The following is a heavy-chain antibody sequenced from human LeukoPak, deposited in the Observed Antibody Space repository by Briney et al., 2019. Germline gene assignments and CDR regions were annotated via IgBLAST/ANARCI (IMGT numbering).Heavy chain of an antibody. Sequence: SETLSLTCTVSGGSISSYYWNWIRQPQGKGLEWIGYISYSGSTNYNPSLKGRVTISVDTSKNQFSLKVSSVTAADTAVYYCARSRVITPPYNFDYWGQGTLVTVSS. J-gene: IGHJ4*02. V-gene: IGHV4-59*01. CDR1: GGSISSYY. D-gene: IGHD2/OR15-2a*01. CDR3: ARSRVITPPYNFDY. CDR2: ISYSGST.